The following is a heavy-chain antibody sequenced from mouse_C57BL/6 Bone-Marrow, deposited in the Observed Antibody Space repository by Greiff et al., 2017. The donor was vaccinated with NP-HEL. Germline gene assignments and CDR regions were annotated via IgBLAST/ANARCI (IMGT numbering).Heavy chain of an antibody. CDR2: ILPGSGST. D-gene: IGHD1-1*01. CDR3: ARSLSYSGSSYWFAY. Sequence: QVQLQQSGAELMKPGASVKLSCKASGYTFTGYWIEWVKQRPGHGLEWIGEILPGSGSTNYNEKFKGKATFTADTPSNPAYMQLSSLTTVDSAIYYCARSLSYSGSSYWFAYWGQGTLVTVSA. CDR1: GYTFTGYW. J-gene: IGHJ3*01. V-gene: IGHV1-9*01.